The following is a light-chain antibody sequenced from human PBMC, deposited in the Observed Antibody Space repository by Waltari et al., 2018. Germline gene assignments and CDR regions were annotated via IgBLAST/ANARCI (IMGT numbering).Light chain of an antibody. V-gene: IGLV3-21*02. CDR2: DDS. CDR3: QVWDGGRVV. CDR1: NIGRHP. Sequence: SYVLTQSPSESVAPGQAAPTTCGGSNIGRHPVHWYQQKPGQAPVLVVFDDSDRASGIPERFSGSKSGDTATLTISRVEAGDEADYSCQVWDGGRVVFGGGTKLTVL. J-gene: IGLJ2*01.